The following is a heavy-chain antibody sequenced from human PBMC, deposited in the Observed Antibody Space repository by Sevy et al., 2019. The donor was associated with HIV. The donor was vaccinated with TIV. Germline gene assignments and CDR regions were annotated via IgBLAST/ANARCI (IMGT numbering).Heavy chain of an antibody. CDR1: GESFSNYY. Sequence: SETLSLTCAVYGESFSNYYWSWIRLSPGKGLESIGEIDHSGRSDYNPSLKRRVTRSVGTSKNQFSLKLPAVTAADTAVYYCARCPKPLRSDYGDYRGVGYYFDSWGQGTLVTVSS. J-gene: IGHJ4*02. D-gene: IGHD4-17*01. CDR2: IDHSGRS. CDR3: ARCPKPLRSDYGDYRGVGYYFDS. V-gene: IGHV4-34*01.